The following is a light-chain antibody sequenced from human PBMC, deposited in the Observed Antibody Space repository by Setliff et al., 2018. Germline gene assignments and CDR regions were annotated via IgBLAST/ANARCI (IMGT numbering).Light chain of an antibody. V-gene: IGLV2-8*01. CDR2: EVT. J-gene: IGLJ1*01. CDR3: SSYAASYNPYV. CDR1: SSDIGAYNY. Sequence: QSVLTQPPSASGPPGQSLTISCTGTSSDIGAYNYVSWYQQHPGKAPRLIIYEVTKRPSGVPDRFSGSKSGNAASLTVSGLQAEDEADYYCSSYAASYNPYVFGTGTKVTVL.